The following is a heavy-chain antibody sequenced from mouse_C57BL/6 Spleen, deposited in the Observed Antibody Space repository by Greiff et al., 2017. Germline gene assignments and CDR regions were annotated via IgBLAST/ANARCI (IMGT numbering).Heavy chain of an antibody. J-gene: IGHJ4*01. CDR3: AKAVVSTEAKDY. CDR2: IHPNSGST. V-gene: IGHV1-64*01. CDR1: GYTFTSYW. D-gene: IGHD1-1*02. Sequence: QVQLQQSGAELVKPGASVKLSCKASGYTFTSYWMHWVKQRPGQGLEWIGMIHPNSGSTNYNEKFKSKATLTVDKSSSTAYMQLSSLTSEDSAVYYCAKAVVSTEAKDYWGQRTSVTVSS.